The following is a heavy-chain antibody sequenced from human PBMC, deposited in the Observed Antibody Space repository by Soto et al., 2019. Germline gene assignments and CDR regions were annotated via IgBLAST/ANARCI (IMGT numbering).Heavy chain of an antibody. CDR3: AKGGTNDYSPLDF. CDR1: GFTFGSYA. J-gene: IGHJ4*02. Sequence: PGGSLRLSCATSGFTFGSYAMTGVRQAPGKGLEWVSVISGSGTNTYYAGSVKGRVTISRDNSNNTLWLQMDRLRAEDTAIYYCAKGGTNDYSPLDFCGQGT. V-gene: IGHV3-23*01. CDR2: ISGSGTNT. D-gene: IGHD2-8*01.